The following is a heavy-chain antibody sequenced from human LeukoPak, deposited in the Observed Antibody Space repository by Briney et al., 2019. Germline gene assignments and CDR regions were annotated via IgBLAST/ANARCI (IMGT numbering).Heavy chain of an antibody. D-gene: IGHD3-10*01. J-gene: IGHJ4*02. CDR2: IYSGGST. CDR3: AREDFGRNYFDY. CDR1: GFTVSSNY. Sequence: PGGSLRLSCAASGFTVSSNYMSWVRQAPGKGLEWVSVIYSGGSTYYADSVKGRLTISRDNSKNTLYLQMNSLRAEDTAVYYCAREDFGRNYFDYWGQGTLVTVSS. V-gene: IGHV3-66*02.